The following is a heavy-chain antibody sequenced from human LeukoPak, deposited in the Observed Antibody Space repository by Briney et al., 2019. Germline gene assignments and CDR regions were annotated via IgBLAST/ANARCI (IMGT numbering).Heavy chain of an antibody. CDR3: AKDSPLTRDELLWFGELRPS. CDR1: GVTFSSYG. CDR2: IRYDGSNK. J-gene: IGHJ4*02. V-gene: IGHV3-30*02. D-gene: IGHD3-10*01. Sequence: PGGSLRLSCAASGVTFSSYGMHWVRQAPGKGLEWVAFIRYDGSNKYYADSVKGRFTISRDNSKNTLYLQMNSLRAEDTAVYYCAKDSPLTRDELLWFGELRPSWGQGTLVTVSS.